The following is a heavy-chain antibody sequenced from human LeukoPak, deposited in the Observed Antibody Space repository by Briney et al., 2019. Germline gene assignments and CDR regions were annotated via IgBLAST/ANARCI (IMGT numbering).Heavy chain of an antibody. J-gene: IGHJ5*02. CDR3: ARARMISLNWFDP. Sequence: ASVTVSCKASGYTFTGYYMHWVRQAPGQGLEWMGWINPNSGGTNYAQKFQGRVTMTRDTSISTAYMELSRLRSDDTAVYYCARARMISLNWFDPWGQGTLVTVSS. V-gene: IGHV1-2*02. D-gene: IGHD3/OR15-3a*01. CDR2: INPNSGGT. CDR1: GYTFTGYY.